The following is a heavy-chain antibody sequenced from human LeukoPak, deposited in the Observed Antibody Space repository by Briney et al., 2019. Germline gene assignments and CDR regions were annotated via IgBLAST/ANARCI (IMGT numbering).Heavy chain of an antibody. CDR2: ISYDGSNK. CDR3: AKDQSIAAAAFDY. CDR1: GFTFSNYG. J-gene: IGHJ4*02. Sequence: GGSLRLSCAASGFTFSNYGMNWVRQAPGKGLEWVAVISYDGSNKYYADSVKGRFTISRDNSKNTLYLQMNSLRAEDTAVYYCAKDQSIAAAAFDYWGQGTLVTVSS. D-gene: IGHD6-6*01. V-gene: IGHV3-30*18.